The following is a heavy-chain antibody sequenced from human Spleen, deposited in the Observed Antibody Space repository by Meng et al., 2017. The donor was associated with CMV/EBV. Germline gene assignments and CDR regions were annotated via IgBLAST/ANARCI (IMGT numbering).Heavy chain of an antibody. CDR3: ARLHADYYYYYGMDV. Sequence: ASVKVSCKASGYTFTGYYMHWVRQAPGQGLEWMGWINPDSGGTNYAQKFQGRVSMTRDTSISSAYLELSRLRSDDTAVYYCARLHADYYYYYGMDVWGQGTTVTVSS. V-gene: IGHV1-2*02. CDR2: INPDSGGT. J-gene: IGHJ6*02. CDR1: GYTFTGYY.